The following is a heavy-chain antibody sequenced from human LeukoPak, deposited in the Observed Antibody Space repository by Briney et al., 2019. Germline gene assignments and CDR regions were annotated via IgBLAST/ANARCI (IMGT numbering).Heavy chain of an antibody. CDR1: GFTFSIYS. V-gene: IGHV3-21*01. CDR3: ARYQLLQMASYSFNI. Sequence: PGGSLRLSCVASGFTFSIYSMNWVRQAPGKGLEWVSSVSTSSSYIYYADSVKGRFTISRDNAKNSLYLQMNSLRAEDTAVYYCARYQLLQMASYSFNIWGQGTMVTVSS. D-gene: IGHD5-24*01. J-gene: IGHJ3*02. CDR2: VSTSSSYI.